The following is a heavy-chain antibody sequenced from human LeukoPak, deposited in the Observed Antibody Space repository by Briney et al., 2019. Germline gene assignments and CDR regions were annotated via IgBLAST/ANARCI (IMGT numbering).Heavy chain of an antibody. CDR1: GFTFSSYA. V-gene: IGHV3-30-3*01. D-gene: IGHD6-19*01. CDR2: ISYDGSNK. J-gene: IGHJ4*02. CDR3: ASLSGWYGVQIDY. Sequence: GRSLRLSCAASGFTFSSYAMHWVRQAPGKGLEWVAVISYDGSNKYYADSVKGRFTTSRDNSKNTLYLQMNSLRAEDTAVYYCASLSGWYGVQIDYWGQGTLVTVSS.